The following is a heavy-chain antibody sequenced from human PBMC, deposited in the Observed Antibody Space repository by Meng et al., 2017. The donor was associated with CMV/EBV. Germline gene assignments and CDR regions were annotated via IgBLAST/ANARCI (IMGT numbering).Heavy chain of an antibody. CDR2: IYYSGST. D-gene: IGHD2-2*01. CDR1: GGSISSGDYY. J-gene: IGHJ4*02. CDR3: ARVGRTSCYDY. V-gene: IGHV4-30-4*08. Sequence: QGKRQESGHGLVKPSQTLSLTCTVSGGSISSGDYYWSWIRQPPGKGLEWIGYIYYSGSTYYNPSLKSRVTISVDTSKNQFSLKLSSVTAADTAVYYCARVGRTSCYDYWGRETLVTVSS.